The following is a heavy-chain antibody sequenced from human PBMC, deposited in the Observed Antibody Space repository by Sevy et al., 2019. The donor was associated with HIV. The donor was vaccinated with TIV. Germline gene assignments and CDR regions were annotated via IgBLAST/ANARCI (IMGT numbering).Heavy chain of an antibody. J-gene: IGHJ6*02. CDR2: ISSSSSYI. V-gene: IGHV3-21*01. CDR3: ARGEYYGSGSYYHYYYGMDV. CDR1: GFTFSSYS. D-gene: IGHD3-10*01. Sequence: GGSLRLSCAASGFTFSSYSMNWVRQAPGKGLEWVSSISSSSSYIYYADSVKGRITISRDNAKNSLYLQMNSLRAEDTAVYYCARGEYYGSGSYYHYYYGMDVWGQGTTVTVSS.